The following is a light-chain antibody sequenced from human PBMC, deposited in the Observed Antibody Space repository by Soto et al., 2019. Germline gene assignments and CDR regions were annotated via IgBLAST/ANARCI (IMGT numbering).Light chain of an antibody. J-gene: IGKJ4*01. CDR3: QQYNSYSLT. CDR1: QGISNW. Sequence: DIQMTQSPSTLSASIGDRVTIACRASQGISNWLAWYQQKPGKAPKLLIFHASSLESGVPSRFSGSGSGTEFTLTISSLQPDDFATYYCQQYNSYSLTFGGGTKVDIK. CDR2: HAS. V-gene: IGKV1-5*01.